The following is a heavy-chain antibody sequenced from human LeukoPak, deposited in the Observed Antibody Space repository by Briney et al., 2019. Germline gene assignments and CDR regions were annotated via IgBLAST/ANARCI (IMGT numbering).Heavy chain of an antibody. CDR3: ARDRSSGWYTNPRDYYYYYYMDV. CDR2: IYTSGST. J-gene: IGHJ6*03. CDR1: GGSISSGSYY. D-gene: IGHD6-19*01. Sequence: SQTLSLTCTVSGGSISSGSYYWSWIRQPAGKGLEWIGRIYTSGSTNYNPSLKSRVTISVDTSKNQFSLKLSSVTAADTAVYYCARDRSSGWYTNPRDYYYYYYMDVWGKGTTVTISS. V-gene: IGHV4-61*02.